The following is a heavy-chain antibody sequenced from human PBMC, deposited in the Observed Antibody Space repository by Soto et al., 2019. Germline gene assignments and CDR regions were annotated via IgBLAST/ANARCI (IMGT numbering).Heavy chain of an antibody. D-gene: IGHD2-15*01. Sequence: QLQLQESGPGLVKPSETLSLTCTVSGGSISSSSYYWGWIRQPPGKGLEWIGSIYYSGSTYYNPSLKSRVTISVDTSKNQFSLKLSSVTAADTAVYYCASPRDCSGGSCYAFDIWGQGTMVTVSS. J-gene: IGHJ3*02. CDR3: ASPRDCSGGSCYAFDI. V-gene: IGHV4-39*01. CDR1: GGSISSSSYY. CDR2: IYYSGST.